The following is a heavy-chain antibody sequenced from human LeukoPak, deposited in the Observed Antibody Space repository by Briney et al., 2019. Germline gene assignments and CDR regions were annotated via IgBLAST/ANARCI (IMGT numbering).Heavy chain of an antibody. D-gene: IGHD5-24*01. J-gene: IGHJ4*02. CDR3: ARDRVKGMSTPIY. CDR1: GYTFTSYA. CDR2: INAGNGNT. Sequence: GASVKVSCKASGYTFTSYAMHWVRQAPGQRLEWMGWINAGNGNTKYSQKFQGRVTITRDTSASTAYMELSSLRSDDTAVYYCARDRVKGMSTPIYWGQGTLVTVSS. V-gene: IGHV1-3*01.